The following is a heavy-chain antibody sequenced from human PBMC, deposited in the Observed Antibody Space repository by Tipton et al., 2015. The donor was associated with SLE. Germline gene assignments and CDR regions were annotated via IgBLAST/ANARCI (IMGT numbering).Heavy chain of an antibody. J-gene: IGHJ3*01. CDR3: ARHLGVIVAFEV. CDR1: GVSISTYY. D-gene: IGHD3-10*01. Sequence: TLSLTWSVSGVSISTYYWSWIRQSPGKGLEWIGFFYFSGSSQYNPSLKSRVAISADTSNNQFSLELRSVTAADTAVYYCARHLGVIVAFEVWGQGTVLTVSS. CDR2: FYFSGSS. V-gene: IGHV4-59*01.